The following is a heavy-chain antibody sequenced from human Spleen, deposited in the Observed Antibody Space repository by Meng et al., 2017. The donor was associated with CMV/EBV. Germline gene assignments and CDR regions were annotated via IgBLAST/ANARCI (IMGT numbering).Heavy chain of an antibody. CDR1: RGGFSY. CDR2: IYNGGST. V-gene: IGHV4-61*01. D-gene: IGHD3-22*01. CDR3: ARAGHHYDSTPYWGHLDY. J-gene: IGHJ4*02. Sequence: RGGFSYWSWIRQPPRKGLEWIGYIYNGGSTNYNPSLRSRVSMSVHTSENQFSLSLSSVTAADTAVYFCARAGHHYDSTPYWGHLDYWGQGTLVTVSS.